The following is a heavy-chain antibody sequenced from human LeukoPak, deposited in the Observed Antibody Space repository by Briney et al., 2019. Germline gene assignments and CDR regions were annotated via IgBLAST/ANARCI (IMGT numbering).Heavy chain of an antibody. Sequence: PSETLPLTCTVSGGSISSYYWSWIRQPPGKGLEWIGYIYYGGSTNYNPSLKSRVTISVDTSKNQFSLKLSSVTAADTAVYYCARGPSIVVVPAASNYYMDVWGKGTTVTVSS. D-gene: IGHD2-2*01. CDR1: GGSISSYY. J-gene: IGHJ6*03. CDR3: ARGPSIVVVPAASNYYMDV. CDR2: IYYGGST. V-gene: IGHV4-59*01.